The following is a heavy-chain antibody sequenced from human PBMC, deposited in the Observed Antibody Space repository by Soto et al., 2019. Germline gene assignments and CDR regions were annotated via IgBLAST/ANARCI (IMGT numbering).Heavy chain of an antibody. CDR1: GFTFKRAW. CDR2: IKSGIDGEAT. D-gene: IGHD3-16*01. CDR3: STGLGNDYSRFDY. V-gene: IGHV3-15*07. J-gene: IGHJ4*02. Sequence: EVQLVESGGGLVKPGGSLTLSCAASGFTFKRAWMNWVRQAPGKGLEWVGRIKSGIDGEATDYGAPVKGRFTISRDDSRNTLALQMHSLKTEDTAIYYWSTGLGNDYSRFDYWGRGTLVSVSS.